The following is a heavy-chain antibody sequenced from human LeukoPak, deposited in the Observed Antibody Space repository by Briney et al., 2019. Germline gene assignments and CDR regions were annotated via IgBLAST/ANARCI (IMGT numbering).Heavy chain of an antibody. D-gene: IGHD4-23*01. CDR2: IGPHSSAT. V-gene: IGHV1-2*02. CDR1: GFTFTGYY. CDR3: AREGNGLLSKDFDY. J-gene: IGHJ4*02. Sequence: GASVKVSCKASGFTFTGYYIHWVRQAPGQGLEWMGYIGPHSSATSSPQEFQGRVTMTRDASMSTDYMELTRLTSDDTAVYYCAREGNGLLSKDFDYWGQGTLVTVSS.